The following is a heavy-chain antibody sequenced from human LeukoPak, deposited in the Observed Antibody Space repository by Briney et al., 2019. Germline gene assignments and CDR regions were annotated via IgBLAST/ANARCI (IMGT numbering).Heavy chain of an antibody. CDR3: ARYIRTYYYYYGMDV. CDR2: IYSGGST. Sequence: GGSLRLSCAASGFTVSSNYMSWLRQAPGKGLEWVSVIYSGGSTYYADSVKGRFTISRDNSKNTLYLQMNSLRAEDTAVYYCARYIRTYYYYYGMDVWGQGTTVTVSS. CDR1: GFTVSSNY. V-gene: IGHV3-53*01. J-gene: IGHJ6*02.